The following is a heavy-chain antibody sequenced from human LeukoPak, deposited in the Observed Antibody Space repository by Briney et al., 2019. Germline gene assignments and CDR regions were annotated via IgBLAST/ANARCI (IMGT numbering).Heavy chain of an antibody. CDR2: IKEDGSER. CDR1: GFSFSGYW. J-gene: IGHJ3*02. V-gene: IGHV3-7*01. Sequence: GGSLRLSCAASGFSFSGYWMNWVRQTPGKGLEWVANIKEDGSERYHADSLEGRFTVSRDNAKNSLYLQMNSLRVDDTAVYYCARDYGWARDIWGQGTMVTVSS. D-gene: IGHD3-10*01. CDR3: ARDYGWARDI.